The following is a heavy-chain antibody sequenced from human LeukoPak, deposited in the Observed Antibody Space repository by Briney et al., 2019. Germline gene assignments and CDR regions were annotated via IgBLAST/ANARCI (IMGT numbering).Heavy chain of an antibody. J-gene: IGHJ5*02. V-gene: IGHV1-18*01. CDR1: GYTFTSYG. CDR3: ASHPLGYCSSTSCLVRVNWFDP. D-gene: IGHD2-2*01. Sequence: ASVKVSCKASGYTFTSYGISWVRQAPGQGLEWMGWISAYNGNTNYAQKLQGRVTMTTDTSTSTAYMELRSLRSDDTAVYYCASHPLGYCSSTSCLVRVNWFDPWGQGTLVTVSS. CDR2: ISAYNGNT.